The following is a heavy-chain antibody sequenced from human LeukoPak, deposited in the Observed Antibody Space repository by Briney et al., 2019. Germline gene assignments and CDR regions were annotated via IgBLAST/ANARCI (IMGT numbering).Heavy chain of an antibody. D-gene: IGHD2-2*01. Sequence: GGSRRLSCAASGFTVSSNYMSWVRQAPGKGLEWVSVIYSGGSTYYADSVKGRFTISRDNSKNTLYLQMNSLRAEDTAVYYCARKSTMPPDDAFDIWGQGTMVTVSS. CDR1: GFTVSSNY. V-gene: IGHV3-66*01. J-gene: IGHJ3*02. CDR3: ARKSTMPPDDAFDI. CDR2: IYSGGST.